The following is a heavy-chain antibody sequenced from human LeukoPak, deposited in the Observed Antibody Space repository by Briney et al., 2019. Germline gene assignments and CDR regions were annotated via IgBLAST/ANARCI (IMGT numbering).Heavy chain of an antibody. D-gene: IGHD6-19*01. J-gene: IGHJ4*02. CDR1: GYTFTRYA. CDR3: ARDTGFEAVAGTMDDY. V-gene: IGHV7-4-1*02. CDR2: INTNTGNP. Sequence: ASVNVSCKASGYTFTRYAMNWVRQAPGQGLEWMGWINTNTGNPTNAQGFTGRFVFSLDTSVSTAYLQISSLKAEDTAVYYCARDTGFEAVAGTMDDYWGQGTLVTVSS.